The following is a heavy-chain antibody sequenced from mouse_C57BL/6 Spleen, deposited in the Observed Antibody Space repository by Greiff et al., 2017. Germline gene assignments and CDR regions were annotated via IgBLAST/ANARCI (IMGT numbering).Heavy chain of an antibody. V-gene: IGHV1-82*01. CDR1: GYAFSSSW. CDR3: ARRYGNYEGCFDV. CDR2: IYPGDGDT. D-gene: IGHD2-1*01. J-gene: IGHJ1*03. Sequence: VQLQESGPELVKPGASVKISCKASGYAFSSSWMNWVKQRPGKGLEWIGRIYPGDGDTNYNGKFKGKATLTADKSSSTAYMQLSSLTAEDSAVYCCARRYGNYEGCFDVWGTGTTVTVSS.